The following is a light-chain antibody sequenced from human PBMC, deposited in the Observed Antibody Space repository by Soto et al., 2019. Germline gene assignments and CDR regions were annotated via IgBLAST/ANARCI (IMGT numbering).Light chain of an antibody. V-gene: IGKV3-15*01. CDR2: GAS. CDR3: QQHKNWPLT. J-gene: IGKJ4*01. CDR1: QRVSSN. Sequence: EIVMTQSPATLSVSPGERATLSCRASQRVSSNLAWSQQQPGQAPRLLLYGASTRAPGIPARFSGSGSGTEFTLKISSLKSEDFAGYYCQQHKNWPLTFGGGTKVEIK.